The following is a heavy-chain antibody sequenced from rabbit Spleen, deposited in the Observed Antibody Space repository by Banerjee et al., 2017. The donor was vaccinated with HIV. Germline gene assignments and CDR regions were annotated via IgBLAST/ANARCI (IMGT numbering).Heavy chain of an antibody. CDR2: IDPVFGIT. CDR1: GFSFSSSDY. Sequence: QSLEESGGDLVKPGASLTLTCTASGFSFSSSDYICWVRQAPGKGLEWIGYIDPVFGITYYASWVNGRFSISRENAQNTVFLQMTSLTAADTATYFCARDLASVVGWNFNLWGPGTLVTVS. V-gene: IGHV1S40*01. CDR3: ARDLASVVGWNFNL. D-gene: IGHD3-1*01. J-gene: IGHJ4*01.